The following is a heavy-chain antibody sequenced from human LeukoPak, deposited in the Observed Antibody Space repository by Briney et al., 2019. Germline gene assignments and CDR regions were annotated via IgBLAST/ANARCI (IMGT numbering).Heavy chain of an antibody. CDR3: AGGPRLCSGGSCYSGWFDP. D-gene: IGHD2-15*01. V-gene: IGHV3-48*01. J-gene: IGHJ5*02. Sequence: GGSLRLSCAASGFTFSSYSMNWVRQAPGKGLEWVSYISSSSSTIYYADPVKGRFTISRDNSKNTLYLQMNSLRAEDTAVYYCAGGPRLCSGGSCYSGWFDPWGQGTLVTVSS. CDR1: GFTFSSYS. CDR2: ISSSSSTI.